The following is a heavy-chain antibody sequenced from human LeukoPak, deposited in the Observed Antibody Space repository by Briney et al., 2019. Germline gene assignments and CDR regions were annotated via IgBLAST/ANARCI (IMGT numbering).Heavy chain of an antibody. CDR2: ISSSGSTI. D-gene: IGHD5-12*01. CDR1: GFTFSDYY. J-gene: IGHJ4*02. V-gene: IGHV3-11*01. Sequence: GGSLRLSCAASGFTFSDYYMSWTRQAPGKGLEWVSYISSSGSTIYYADSVKGRFTISRDNAKNSLYLQMNSLRAEDTAVYYCARLHVDIVATTPDYWGQGTLVTVSS. CDR3: ARLHVDIVATTPDY.